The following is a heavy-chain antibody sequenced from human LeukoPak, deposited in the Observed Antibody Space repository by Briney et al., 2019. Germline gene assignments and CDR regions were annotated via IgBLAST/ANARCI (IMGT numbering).Heavy chain of an antibody. J-gene: IGHJ6*02. CDR3: ATGGYPHYYYGMDV. V-gene: IGHV1-2*02. CDR1: GYTFTGYY. CDR2: INPNSGGT. Sequence: GASVKVSCKASGYTFTGYYMHWVRQAPGQGLEWMGWINPNSGGTNYAQKFQGRVTMTRDTSISTAYMELSRLRSDDTAVYYCATGGYPHYYYGMDVWAKGPRSPSP. D-gene: IGHD3-22*01.